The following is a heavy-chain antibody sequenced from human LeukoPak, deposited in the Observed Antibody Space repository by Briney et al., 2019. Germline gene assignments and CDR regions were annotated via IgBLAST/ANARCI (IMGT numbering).Heavy chain of an antibody. D-gene: IGHD5-12*01. CDR1: GGSIRSYY. V-gene: IGHV4-59*01. CDR2: IYYSGST. Sequence: PSETLSLTCTVSGGSIRSYYWSWIRQPPGKGLEWIGYIYYSGSTNYNPSLKSRVTISVDTSKNQFSLKLSSVTAADTAVYYCARATRPYYYYYYMDVWGKGTTVTVSS. CDR3: ARATRPYYYYYYMDV. J-gene: IGHJ6*03.